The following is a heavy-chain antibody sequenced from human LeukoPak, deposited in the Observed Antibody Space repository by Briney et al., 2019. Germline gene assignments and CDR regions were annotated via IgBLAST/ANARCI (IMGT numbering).Heavy chain of an antibody. CDR1: GGSFSGYY. CDR3: ARGIPSNGIVVVPAAISGANFDY. D-gene: IGHD2-2*01. J-gene: IGHJ4*02. Sequence: SETLSLTCAVYGGSFSGYYWSWIRQPPGKGQERNGEINHSESTNYNPSLKSRVTISVDTSKNQFSLKLSSVTAADTAVYYCARGIPSNGIVVVPAAISGANFDYWGQGTLVTVSS. V-gene: IGHV4-34*01. CDR2: INHSEST.